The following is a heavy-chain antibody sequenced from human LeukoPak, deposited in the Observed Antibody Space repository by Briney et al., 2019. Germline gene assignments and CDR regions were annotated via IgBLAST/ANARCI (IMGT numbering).Heavy chain of an antibody. J-gene: IGHJ4*02. CDR3: ARAATGTTLNFDY. Sequence: GGSLRLSCAASGFTFDDYAMHWVRQAPGKGLEWVSGISWNSGSIGYADSVKGRFTISRDNAKNSLYLQMNSLRAEDTAVYYCARAATGTTLNFDYWGQGTLVTVSS. CDR1: GFTFDDYA. D-gene: IGHD6-13*01. CDR2: ISWNSGSI. V-gene: IGHV3-9*01.